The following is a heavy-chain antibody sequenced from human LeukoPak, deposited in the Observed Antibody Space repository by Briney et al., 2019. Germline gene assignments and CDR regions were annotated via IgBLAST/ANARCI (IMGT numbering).Heavy chain of an antibody. D-gene: IGHD2-15*01. CDR2: IRYDGSNK. J-gene: IGHJ4*02. Sequence: GGSLRLSCAASGFTFSSYGMHWVRQAPGKGLEWVAFIRYDGSNKYYADSVKGRFTTSRDNSKNTLYLQMNSLRAEDTAVYYCANPVAQGFDYWGQGTLVTVSS. V-gene: IGHV3-30*02. CDR1: GFTFSSYG. CDR3: ANPVAQGFDY.